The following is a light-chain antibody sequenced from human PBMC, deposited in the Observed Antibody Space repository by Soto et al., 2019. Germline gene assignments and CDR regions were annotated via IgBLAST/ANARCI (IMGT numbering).Light chain of an antibody. V-gene: IGKV3D-15*01. CDR2: GVY. CDR1: QSVSSN. CDR3: QQRTDWPPVYT. Sequence: EIVMTQSPTILSVSPGERATLSCRASQSVSSNLAWYQQKPGQAPRLLIYGVYTRAPGIPARFSGSGSGTEFTLTISSLQSEDFAVYYCQQRTDWPPVYTFGQGTKLEIK. J-gene: IGKJ2*01.